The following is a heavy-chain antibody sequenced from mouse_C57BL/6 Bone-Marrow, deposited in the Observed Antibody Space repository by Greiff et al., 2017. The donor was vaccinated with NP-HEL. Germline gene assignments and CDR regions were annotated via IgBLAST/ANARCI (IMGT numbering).Heavy chain of an antibody. D-gene: IGHD1-1*01. Sequence: VQLQQSGPGLVKPSQSLSLTCSVTGYSITSGYYWNWIRQFPGNKLEWMGYISYDGSNNYNPSLKNRISITRDTSKNQFFLKLNSVTTEDTATYYCARALYYYGSSYNWGQGTTLRVSS. CDR2: ISYDGSN. CDR3: ARALYYYGSSYN. CDR1: GYSITSGYY. V-gene: IGHV3-6*01. J-gene: IGHJ2*01.